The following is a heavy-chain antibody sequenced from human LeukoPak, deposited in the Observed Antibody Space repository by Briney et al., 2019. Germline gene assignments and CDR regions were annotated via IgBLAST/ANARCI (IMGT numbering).Heavy chain of an antibody. J-gene: IGHJ4*02. CDR2: ISYDGSNK. V-gene: IGHV3-30*18. CDR1: GFTFSSYG. Sequence: GGSLRLSCAASGFTFSSYGMHWVRQAPGKGLGWVAVISYDGSNKYYADSVKGRFTISRDNSKNTLYLQMNSLRAEDTAVYYCAKAGMFYYDSSAYHNWGQGTLVTVSS. D-gene: IGHD3-22*01. CDR3: AKAGMFYYDSSAYHN.